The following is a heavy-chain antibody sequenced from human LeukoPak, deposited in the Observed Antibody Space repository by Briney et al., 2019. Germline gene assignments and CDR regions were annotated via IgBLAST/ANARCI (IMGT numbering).Heavy chain of an antibody. CDR1: GGSINSYY. Sequence: PAETLSLTCIVSGGSINSYYWNWIRQPPGKGLEWIGYVFYRGNTNYNPSLKSRVTTSVDTSKPQSSPKLTSVSAADTAVYCCAKYRSTSGYVDSWGQGTLVTVSS. CDR2: VFYRGNT. CDR3: AKYRSTSGYVDS. J-gene: IGHJ4*02. V-gene: IGHV4-59*08. D-gene: IGHD3-22*01.